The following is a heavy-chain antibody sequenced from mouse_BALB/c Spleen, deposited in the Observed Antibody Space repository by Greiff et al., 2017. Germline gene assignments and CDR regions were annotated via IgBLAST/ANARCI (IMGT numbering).Heavy chain of an antibody. Sequence: VQLQQSGPELVKPGASVKMSCKASGYTFTSYVMHWVKQKPGQGLEWIGYINPYNDGTKYNEKFKGKATLTSDKSSSTAYMELSSLTSEDSAVYYCARWTLRLDYAMDYWGQGTSVTVSS. CDR2: INPYNDGT. V-gene: IGHV1-14*01. CDR3: ARWTLRLDYAMDY. J-gene: IGHJ4*01. CDR1: GYTFTSYV.